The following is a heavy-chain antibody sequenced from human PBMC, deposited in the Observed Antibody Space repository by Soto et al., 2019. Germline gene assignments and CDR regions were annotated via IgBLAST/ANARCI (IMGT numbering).Heavy chain of an antibody. Sequence: ASVKVSCKASGYTFTSYGISWVRQAPGQGLEWMGWISAYNGNTNYAQKLQGRVTMTTDTSTSTAYMELRSLRSDDAAVYYCARGVTIFGVVPYGMDVWGQGTTVTVSS. D-gene: IGHD3-3*01. J-gene: IGHJ6*02. V-gene: IGHV1-18*01. CDR1: GYTFTSYG. CDR3: ARGVTIFGVVPYGMDV. CDR2: ISAYNGNT.